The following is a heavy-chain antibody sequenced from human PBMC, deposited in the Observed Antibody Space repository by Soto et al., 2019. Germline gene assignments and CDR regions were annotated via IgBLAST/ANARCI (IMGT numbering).Heavy chain of an antibody. Sequence: ASVKVSCKASGGTFSSYTISWVRQAPGQGLEWMGRIIPILGIANSAQKFQGRVTITADKSTSTAYMELSSLRSEDTAVYYCSREMSSDDYGDYEIVGAFDIWGQGTMVTVSS. CDR1: GGTFSSYT. CDR2: IIPILGIA. D-gene: IGHD4-17*01. CDR3: SREMSSDDYGDYEIVGAFDI. V-gene: IGHV1-69*04. J-gene: IGHJ3*02.